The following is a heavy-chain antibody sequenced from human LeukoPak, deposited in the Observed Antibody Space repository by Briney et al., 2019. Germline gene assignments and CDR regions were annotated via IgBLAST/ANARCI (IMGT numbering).Heavy chain of an antibody. D-gene: IGHD3-16*01. J-gene: IGHJ4*02. V-gene: IGHV4-34*01. CDR1: GGSFSGYY. CDR3: ARARFALGIDY. Sequence: SETLSLTCAVYGGSFSGYYLSWIRQPPGKGLEWIGEINHSGSTNYNPSLKSRVTISVDTSKNQFSLKLSSVTAADTAVYYCARARFALGIDYWGQGTLVTVSS. CDR2: INHSGST.